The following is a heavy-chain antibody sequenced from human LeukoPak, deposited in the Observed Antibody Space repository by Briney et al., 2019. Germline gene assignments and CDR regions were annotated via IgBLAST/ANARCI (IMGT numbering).Heavy chain of an antibody. CDR3: ARDVGGGYCSGGSCYPGANWFDP. V-gene: IGHV1-18*04. D-gene: IGHD2-15*01. Sequence: ASVKVSCKASGYTFTSYGISGVRQAPGQGLEWMGWISAYNGNTNYAQKLQGRVTMTTDTSTSTAYMELRSLRSDDTAVYYCARDVGGGYCSGGSCYPGANWFDPWGQGTLVTVSS. CDR2: ISAYNGNT. CDR1: GYTFTSYG. J-gene: IGHJ5*02.